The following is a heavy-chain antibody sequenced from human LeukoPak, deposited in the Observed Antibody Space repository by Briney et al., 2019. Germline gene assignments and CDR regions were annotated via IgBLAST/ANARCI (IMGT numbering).Heavy chain of an antibody. CDR2: INAGNGNT. D-gene: IGHD3-3*01. V-gene: IGHV1-3*01. Sequence: ASVKVSCKASGYTFTSYAMHWVRQAPGQRLEWMGWINAGNGNTKYSQKFQGRVTITRDTSASTAYMELSSLRSEDTAVYYCARGWCYYGFWSCPCSPWFDPWGQGTLVTVSS. CDR1: GYTFTSYA. J-gene: IGHJ5*02. CDR3: ARGWCYYGFWSCPCSPWFDP.